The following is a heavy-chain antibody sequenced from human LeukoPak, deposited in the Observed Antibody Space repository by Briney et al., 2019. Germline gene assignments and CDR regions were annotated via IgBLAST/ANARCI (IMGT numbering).Heavy chain of an antibody. CDR1: GFTFSSYS. J-gene: IGHJ4*02. V-gene: IGHV3-21*01. CDR3: ARGGLGDPYFDY. CDR2: ISSSSSYI. Sequence: GGSLRLSCAASGFTFSSYSMNWVRQAPGKGLEWVSSISSSSSYIYYADSVKGRFTISRDNAKNSLYLQMNSLRAEDTAVYYCARGGLGDPYFDYWGQGTLVTVSS. D-gene: IGHD2-21*02.